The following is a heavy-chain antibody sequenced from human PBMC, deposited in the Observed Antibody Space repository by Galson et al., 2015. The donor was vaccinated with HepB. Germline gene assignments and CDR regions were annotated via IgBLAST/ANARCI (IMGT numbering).Heavy chain of an antibody. CDR2: TYHRSKWYN. D-gene: IGHD3-10*01. V-gene: IGHV6-1*01. CDR1: GDSVSSNSAA. J-gene: IGHJ5*02. Sequence: CAISGDSVSSNSAAWNWIRQSPSRGLEWLGRTYHRSKWYNDYAVSVKSRITINPDTSKNQFSLKLSSVTAADTAVYYCARGTYYGSGSYYNWFDPWGQGTLVTVSS. CDR3: ARGTYYGSGSYYNWFDP.